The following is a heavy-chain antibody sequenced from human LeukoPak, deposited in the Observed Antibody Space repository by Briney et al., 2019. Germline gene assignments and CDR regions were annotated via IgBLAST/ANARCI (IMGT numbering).Heavy chain of an antibody. D-gene: IGHD2-2*01. J-gene: IGHJ4*02. CDR2: MNPNSGNT. CDR3: ARGGFSTTTCYDY. V-gene: IGHV1-8*02. CDR1: GYTFTGYY. Sequence: ASVKVSCKASGYTFTGYYMHWVRQAPGPGLEGMGWMNPNSGNTGYAQKFQGRVTMTRDTSINTAFMELSSLRSEDTAVYYCARGGFSTTTCYDYWGQGTLVTVSS.